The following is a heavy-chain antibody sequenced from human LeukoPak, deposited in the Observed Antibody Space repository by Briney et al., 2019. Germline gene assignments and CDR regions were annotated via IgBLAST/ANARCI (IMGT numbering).Heavy chain of an antibody. CDR3: ASWYYYVSGTMADIDY. CDR1: GFTFSSAA. Sequence: GGSLRLSCAASGFTFSSAAMSWVRQAPGKGLEWVSAISGGGGSTYYADSVKGRFTISRDNSENTLSPQMNSLRAEDTAVYFCASWYYYVSGTMADIDYWGQGILVTVSS. CDR2: ISGGGGST. V-gene: IGHV3-23*01. D-gene: IGHD3-10*01. J-gene: IGHJ4*02.